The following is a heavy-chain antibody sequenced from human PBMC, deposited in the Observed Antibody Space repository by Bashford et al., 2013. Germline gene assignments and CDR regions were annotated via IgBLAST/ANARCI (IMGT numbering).Heavy chain of an antibody. D-gene: IGHD1-1*01. CDR1: GYTFTDYG. J-gene: IGHJ6*02. CDR3: ARGGTTSYYYGMDV. Sequence: ASVKVSCKASGYTFTDYGITWVRQAPGQGLEWMGWINSYKGDTKYAENFQGRLTMTADTSTTTAYMELTNLTFDDTAVYFCARGGTTSYYYGMDVWGQGTTVTVSS. CDR2: INSYKGDT. V-gene: IGHV1-18*04.